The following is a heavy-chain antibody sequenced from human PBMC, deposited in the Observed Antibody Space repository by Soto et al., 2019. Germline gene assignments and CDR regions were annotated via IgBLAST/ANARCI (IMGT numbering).Heavy chain of an antibody. Sequence: LRLSCAASGFTVNSNYMSWVRQAPGKGLEWVSVIYSDGSTYYADSVKGRFIISRDNSNNTLYFQMNSLRAEDTAVYYCATLTKYDILTGFYPCWGQGTLVTVS. J-gene: IGHJ4*02. CDR2: IYSDGST. CDR1: GFTVNSNY. V-gene: IGHV3-66*01. CDR3: ATLTKYDILTGFYPC. D-gene: IGHD3-9*01.